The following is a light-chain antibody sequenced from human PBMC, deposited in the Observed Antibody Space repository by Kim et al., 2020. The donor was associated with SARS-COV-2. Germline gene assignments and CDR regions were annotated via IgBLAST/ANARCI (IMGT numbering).Light chain of an antibody. CDR1: RNC. CDR2: VAS. V-gene: IGKV3-20*01. CDR3: QQYSSSPAT. J-gene: IGKJ1*01. Sequence: RNCFAWYQQNAWEDARLLTDVASSRAAGIPERFSGSGSGTDFTLTITRLEPEDFAVYYCQQYSSSPATFGQGTKVDIK.